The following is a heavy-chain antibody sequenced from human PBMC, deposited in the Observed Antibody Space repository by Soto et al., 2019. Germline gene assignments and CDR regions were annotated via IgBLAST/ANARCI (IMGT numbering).Heavy chain of an antibody. CDR1: GFTFSGSE. J-gene: IGHJ3*02. CDR2: IGDSGTTI. Sequence: PGGSLRLSCAASGFTFSGSEMNWVRQAPGKGLEWVSYIGDSGTTIYYADSVKGRFTISRDNAKNSLYLQMNSLRAEDTAVYYCERDEFTLTDAFDIWGQGTMVTVSS. D-gene: IGHD3-22*01. V-gene: IGHV3-48*03. CDR3: ERDEFTLTDAFDI.